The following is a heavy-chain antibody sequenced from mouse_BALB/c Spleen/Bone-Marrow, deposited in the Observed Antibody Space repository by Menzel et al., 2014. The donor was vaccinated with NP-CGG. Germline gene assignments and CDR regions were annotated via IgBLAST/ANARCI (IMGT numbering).Heavy chain of an antibody. Sequence: VQLQQSGAELVKPGASVKLSCKASGYTFTSYYMYWVKQRPGQGLEWIGEINPSNGGTNFNEKFKSKATLTVDKSPSTAYMQLSSLTSEDSAVYYCTREGYSPFAYWGQGTLVTVSA. V-gene: IGHV1S81*02. CDR1: GYTFTSYY. CDR3: TREGYSPFAY. CDR2: INPSNGGT. D-gene: IGHD1-1*01. J-gene: IGHJ3*01.